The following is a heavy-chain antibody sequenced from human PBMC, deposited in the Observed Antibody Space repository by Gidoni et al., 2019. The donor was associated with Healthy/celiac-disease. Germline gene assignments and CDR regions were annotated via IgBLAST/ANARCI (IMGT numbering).Heavy chain of an antibody. D-gene: IGHD3-22*01. Sequence: EVQLVESGGGLVQPGGSLRLSCAASGFTFQSYDSPWVRPATGKGMEWVSAIGTAGDTYYPGSVKGRFTISRENAKNSLYLQMNSLRARDTAVYYCARVTYYYDSSGYYSYYFDYWGQGTLVTVSS. J-gene: IGHJ4*02. CDR1: GFTFQSYD. CDR3: ARVTYYYDSSGYYSYYFDY. V-gene: IGHV3-13*01. CDR2: IGTAGDT.